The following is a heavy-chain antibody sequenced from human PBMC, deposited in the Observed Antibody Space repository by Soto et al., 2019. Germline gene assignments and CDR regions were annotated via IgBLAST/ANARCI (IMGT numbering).Heavy chain of an antibody. CDR3: AKSTGVTDSFDY. V-gene: IGHV4-59*01. D-gene: IGHD2-21*02. CDR2: IYYSGST. J-gene: IGHJ4*02. CDR1: GGSISSYY. Sequence: QVQLQESGPGLVKPSETLSLTCTVSGGSISSYYWSWIRQPPGKGLEWIGYIYYSGSTNYNPSLKSRVTISVDTSKNPFSLKLSSVTAADTAVYYCAKSTGVTDSFDYWGQGTLVTVSS.